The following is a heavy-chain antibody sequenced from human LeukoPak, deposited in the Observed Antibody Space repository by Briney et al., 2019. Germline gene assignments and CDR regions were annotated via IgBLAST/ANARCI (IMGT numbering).Heavy chain of an antibody. Sequence: ASVKVSCKASGYIFTSYYMHWVRQAPGQGLEWMGIINPSGGSTTYAQKFQGRVTLTRDASTSTVYMELSSLRSEDTAVYYCARGKGGYYYVLDYWGQGTLVTVSS. J-gene: IGHJ4*02. CDR2: INPSGGST. CDR3: ARGKGGYYYVLDY. V-gene: IGHV1-46*01. D-gene: IGHD3-22*01. CDR1: GYIFTSYY.